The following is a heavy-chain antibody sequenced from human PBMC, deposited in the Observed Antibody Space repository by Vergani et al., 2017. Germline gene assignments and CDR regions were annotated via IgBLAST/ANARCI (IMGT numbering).Heavy chain of an antibody. CDR2: IYYSGST. CDR3: ARGGGEYCSSTSCSVAFDI. D-gene: IGHD2-2*01. Sequence: QVQLQESGPGLVKPSETLSLTCTVSGGSISSYYWSWIRQPPGQGLGWIGYIYYSGSTNYNPSLKSRVTISVDTSKNQFSLKLSSVTAADTAVYYCARGGGEYCSSTSCSVAFDIWGQGTMVTVSS. CDR1: GGSISSYY. V-gene: IGHV4-59*01. J-gene: IGHJ3*02.